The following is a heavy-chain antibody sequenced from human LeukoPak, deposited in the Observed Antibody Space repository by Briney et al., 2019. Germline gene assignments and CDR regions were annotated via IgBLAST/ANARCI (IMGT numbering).Heavy chain of an antibody. J-gene: IGHJ3*02. V-gene: IGHV3-21*01. D-gene: IGHD6-19*01. CDR2: ISSSSSYI. CDR1: GFTFRSYS. CDR3: ARDRRDSSGKFPNDAFDI. Sequence: GGSLRLSCAASGFTFRSYSMHWVRQAPGKGLEWVSSISSSSSYIYYADSVRGRFAISRDNAKNSLYLQMNSLRPEDTAVYYCARDRRDSSGKFPNDAFDIWGQGTMVTVSS.